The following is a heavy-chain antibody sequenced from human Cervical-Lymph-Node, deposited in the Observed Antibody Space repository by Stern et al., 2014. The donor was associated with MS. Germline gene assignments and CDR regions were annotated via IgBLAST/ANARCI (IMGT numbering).Heavy chain of an antibody. Sequence: DQLVESGAEARAPGASMKGSCKASGYIFTDYYLHWVRQAPGQGLEWLGWINPNSGGTNYAQNFQGRVTMTRDTSISTAYMELRWLGSADTAVYYCARGSGTAYDLRGDYWGQGTLVTVSS. D-gene: IGHD3-3*01. V-gene: IGHV1-2*02. CDR1: GYIFTDYY. CDR3: ARGSGTAYDLRGDY. J-gene: IGHJ4*01. CDR2: INPNSGGT.